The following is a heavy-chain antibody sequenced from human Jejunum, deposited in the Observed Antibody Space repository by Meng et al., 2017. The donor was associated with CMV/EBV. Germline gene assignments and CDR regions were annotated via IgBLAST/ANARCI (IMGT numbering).Heavy chain of an antibody. J-gene: IGHJ4*02. CDR2: IIPILDIG. Sequence: SGGTFSSAALTWVRQAPGQGLEWMGGIIPILDIGNYAQKFQGRVTITADKFTGTAYMELSSLRSDDTAVYYCASDYYGSGTPPHSWGQGTLVTVPQ. CDR3: ASDYYGSGTPPHS. V-gene: IGHV1-69*10. D-gene: IGHD3-10*01. CDR1: GGTFSSAA.